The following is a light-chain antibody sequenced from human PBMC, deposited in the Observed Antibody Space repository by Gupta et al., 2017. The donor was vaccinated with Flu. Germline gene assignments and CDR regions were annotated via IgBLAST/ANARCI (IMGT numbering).Light chain of an antibody. J-gene: IGLJ3*02. CDR1: ALPNQY. CDR2: KDS. V-gene: IGLV3-25*03. CDR3: QSADISGSWV. Sequence: SGDALPNQYAYWYQQKPGQAPVVVIYKDSERPSGIPERLSGSSSGTTVMLTISGVQAEDEADYYCQSADISGSWVFGGGTKLTVL.